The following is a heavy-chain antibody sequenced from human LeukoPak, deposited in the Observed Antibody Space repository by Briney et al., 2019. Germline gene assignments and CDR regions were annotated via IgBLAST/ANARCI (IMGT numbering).Heavy chain of an antibody. D-gene: IGHD6-13*01. CDR3: ARDLRIAAAGPGAYYGMDV. CDR2: IYFSGTST. V-gene: IGHV4-59*01. J-gene: IGHJ6*02. Sequence: PSETLSLTRTLFGGSSSASYWSWLRQPPGRELEWIGYIYFSGTSTTYNPSLQGRVTISIDPSKNQFYLNLRDVTAADTAVYYCARDLRIAAAGPGAYYGMDVWGQGTAVTVSS. CDR1: GGSSSASY.